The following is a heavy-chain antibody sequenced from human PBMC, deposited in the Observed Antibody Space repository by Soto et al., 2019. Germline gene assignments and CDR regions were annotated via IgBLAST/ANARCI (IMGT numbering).Heavy chain of an antibody. V-gene: IGHV4-34*01. J-gene: IGHJ5*02. D-gene: IGHD6-13*01. Sequence: PSETLSLTCTVSGASISSYYWSWIRHLPGKGLEWIGEINLSGSTNYNPSLKSRVTISVDTSKNQFSLKLSSVTAADTAVYYCASRKYSSSWYGDWFDPWGQGTLVTSPQ. CDR3: ASRKYSSSWYGDWFDP. CDR2: INLSGST. CDR1: GASISSYY.